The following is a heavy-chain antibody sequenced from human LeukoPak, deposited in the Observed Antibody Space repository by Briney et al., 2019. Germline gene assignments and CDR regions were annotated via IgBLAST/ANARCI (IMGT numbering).Heavy chain of an antibody. CDR1: GFTFNNYP. CDR3: ARRYYYDSSGYYYDY. CDR2: ISGSGSRT. V-gene: IGHV3-23*01. D-gene: IGHD3-22*01. J-gene: IGHJ4*02. Sequence: GGSLRLSCAASGFTFNNYPMSWVRQAPGKGLEWVSGISGSGSRTYYADSVKGRFTISRDNSRNMLNLQMNSLRADDTAVYYCARRYYYDSSGYYYDYWGEGTLVTVSS.